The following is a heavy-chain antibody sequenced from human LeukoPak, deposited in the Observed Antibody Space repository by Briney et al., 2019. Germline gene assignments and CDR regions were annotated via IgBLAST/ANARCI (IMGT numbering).Heavy chain of an antibody. Sequence: GGSLRLSYVASGFSFSSYWMAWVRQAPGKGLEWVANIKYDGSLKFYVDSVKGRFTISRDNAKNSLYLEMNSLRADDTAVYFCASSHDSSGNDWGQGTMVTVSS. CDR3: ASSHDSSGND. D-gene: IGHD3-22*01. V-gene: IGHV3-7*01. CDR2: IKYDGSLK. J-gene: IGHJ4*02. CDR1: GFSFSSYW.